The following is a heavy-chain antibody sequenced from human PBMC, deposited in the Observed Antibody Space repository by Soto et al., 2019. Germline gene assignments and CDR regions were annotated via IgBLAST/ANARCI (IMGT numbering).Heavy chain of an antibody. J-gene: IGHJ4*02. Sequence: EVQLLESGGGLVQPGGSLRLSCSASGFIFSNYAMSWVRQAPGKGLEWVSSTSGGGGGTHYADSVKGRFTISRDNSKNTLNRQMNRRRAEDTAVYYCAKGSHYDILTAYHAFDFWGQGTLVTVSS. D-gene: IGHD3-9*01. CDR1: GFIFSNYA. CDR2: TSGGGGGT. CDR3: AKGSHYDILTAYHAFDF. V-gene: IGHV3-23*01.